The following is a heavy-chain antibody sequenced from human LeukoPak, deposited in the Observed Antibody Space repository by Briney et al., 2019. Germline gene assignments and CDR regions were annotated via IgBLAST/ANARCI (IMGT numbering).Heavy chain of an antibody. CDR3: ARDVWGDRDSYFDY. Sequence: GGSLRLSCAASGFTFSSYWMHWVRQAPGAGLEWISRINNDGRSTSYGDSVKGRFTMSRDNAKNTLELQMNSLRAEDTAVYFCARDVWGDRDSYFDYWGQGTLVTVSS. J-gene: IGHJ4*02. V-gene: IGHV3-74*01. CDR1: GFTFSSYW. D-gene: IGHD3-16*01. CDR2: INNDGRST.